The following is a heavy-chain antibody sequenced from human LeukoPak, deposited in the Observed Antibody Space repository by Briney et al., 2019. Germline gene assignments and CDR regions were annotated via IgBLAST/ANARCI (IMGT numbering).Heavy chain of an antibody. CDR3: ARMYSSSWENPFDY. J-gene: IGHJ4*02. V-gene: IGHV1-18*01. CDR1: GYTFTSYG. CDR2: TSAYNGNT. Sequence: GASVKVSCKASGYTFTSYGISWVRQAPGQGLEWMGWTSAYNGNTNYAQKLQGRVTMTTDTSTSTAYMELRSLRSDDTAVYYCARMYSSSWENPFDYWGQGTLVTVSS. D-gene: IGHD6-6*01.